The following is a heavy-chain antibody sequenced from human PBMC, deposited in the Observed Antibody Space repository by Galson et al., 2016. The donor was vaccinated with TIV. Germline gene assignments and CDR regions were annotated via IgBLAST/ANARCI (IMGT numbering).Heavy chain of an antibody. CDR2: ISSRVTKI. D-gene: IGHD6-19*01. V-gene: IGHV3-21*01. CDR1: GFTFSSYR. CDR3: ARYLGQQWLDELGYYYYAMDI. Sequence: SLRLSCAASGFTFSSYRMNWVRQAPGKGLEWVSSISSRVTKIYYAASVKGRFTISRDNAKNSLYLQMTSRRAEDTAVYYCARYLGQQWLDELGYYYYAMDIWGQGTTVTVS. J-gene: IGHJ6*02.